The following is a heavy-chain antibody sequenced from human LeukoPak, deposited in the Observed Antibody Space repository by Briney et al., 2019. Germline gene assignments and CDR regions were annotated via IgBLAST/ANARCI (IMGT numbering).Heavy chain of an antibody. V-gene: IGHV3-9*01. Sequence: GGSLRLSYAASGSTFDDYAIHWVRQAPGKGLEWVSGISWNSGSIGYADSVKGRFTISRDNAKNSLYLQMNSLRAEDTALYYCAKDSTSYVDTAMVHYWGQGTLVTVSS. CDR1: GSTFDDYA. CDR2: ISWNSGSI. J-gene: IGHJ4*02. D-gene: IGHD5-18*01. CDR3: AKDSTSYVDTAMVHY.